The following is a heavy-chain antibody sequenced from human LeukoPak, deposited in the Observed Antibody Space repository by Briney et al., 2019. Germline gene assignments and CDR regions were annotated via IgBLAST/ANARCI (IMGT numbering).Heavy chain of an antibody. CDR3: AKGLVTGSLDY. CDR1: GFTFSNYA. V-gene: IGHV3-23*01. Sequence: GGSLRLSCAASGFTFSNYAMSWVRQAPGKGLEWVSSISDSSDSIYYADSVKGRFTVSRANSENTLYLQMNSLRAGDTAVYYCAKGLVTGSLDYWGQGALVTVSS. J-gene: IGHJ4*02. CDR2: ISDSSDSI. D-gene: IGHD3-10*01.